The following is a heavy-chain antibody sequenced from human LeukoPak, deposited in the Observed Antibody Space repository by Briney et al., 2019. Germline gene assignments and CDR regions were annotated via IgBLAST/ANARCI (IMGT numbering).Heavy chain of an antibody. CDR2: IKSKTDGGTT. D-gene: IGHD6-19*01. CDR3: TTDDAPRGGWSFDF. CDR1: GFTFSNAW. V-gene: IGHV3-15*01. J-gene: IGHJ4*02. Sequence: KTGGSLRLSCAASGFTFSNAWMSWVRQAPGKGLEWVGRIKSKTDGGTTDYAAPVKGRFTISRDDSKNTLYLQINSLKTEDTAVYYCTTDDAPRGGWSFDFWGQGTLVTVSS.